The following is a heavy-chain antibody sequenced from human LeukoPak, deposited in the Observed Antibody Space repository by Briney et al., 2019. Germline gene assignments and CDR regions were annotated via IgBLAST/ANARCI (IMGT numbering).Heavy chain of an antibody. D-gene: IGHD1-1*01. CDR3: ARQIMTGTKRFDP. Sequence: PSETLSLTCTVSGGSISSYYWSWIRQPPGKGLEWIGYIYYSGSTNYNPSLKSRVTISVDTSKNQFSLKLSSVTAADTAVYYCARQIMTGTKRFDPWGQGTLVTVSS. CDR1: GGSISSYY. V-gene: IGHV4-59*01. J-gene: IGHJ5*02. CDR2: IYYSGST.